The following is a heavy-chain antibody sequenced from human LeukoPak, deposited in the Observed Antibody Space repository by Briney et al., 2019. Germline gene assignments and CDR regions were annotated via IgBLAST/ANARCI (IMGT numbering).Heavy chain of an antibody. Sequence: SETLSLTCTVSGASISSGEYYWSWIRQPAGKGLEWIGRIYTSGSTNYNPSLKSRVTIPVDTSKNQFSLKLSSVTAADTAMYYCAREAYDVLTSDWFDPWGQGTLVTVSS. CDR3: AREAYDVLTSDWFDP. J-gene: IGHJ5*02. D-gene: IGHD3-9*01. V-gene: IGHV4-61*02. CDR2: IYTSGST. CDR1: GASISSGEYY.